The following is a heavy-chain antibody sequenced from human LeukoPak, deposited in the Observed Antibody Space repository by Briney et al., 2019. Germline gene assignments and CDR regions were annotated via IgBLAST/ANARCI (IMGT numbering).Heavy chain of an antibody. V-gene: IGHV3-48*01. CDR1: GFTFSSYS. Sequence: GGSLRLSCAASGFTFSSYSMNWVRQAPGKGLEWVSYISSSSSTIYYADSVKGRFTISRDNAKNSLYLQMNSLRAEGTAVYYCARGDGYNYLSGWFDPWGRGTLVTVSS. D-gene: IGHD5-24*01. J-gene: IGHJ5*02. CDR3: ARGDGYNYLSGWFDP. CDR2: ISSSSSTI.